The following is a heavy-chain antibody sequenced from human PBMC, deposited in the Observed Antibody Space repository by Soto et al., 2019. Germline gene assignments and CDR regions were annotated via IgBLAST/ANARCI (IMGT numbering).Heavy chain of an antibody. V-gene: IGHV4-61*01. CDR3: AGTSRYTSSWHFDY. CDR2: IYYSGST. D-gene: IGHD6-13*01. J-gene: IGHJ4*02. CDR1: GGSVSSGSYY. Sequence: SETLSLTCTVSGGSVSSGSYYWSWIRQPPGKGLEWIGYIYYSGSTNYNPSLKSRVTISVDTSKNQFSLKLSSVTAADTAVYYCAGTSRYTSSWHFDYWGQGTLVTVSS.